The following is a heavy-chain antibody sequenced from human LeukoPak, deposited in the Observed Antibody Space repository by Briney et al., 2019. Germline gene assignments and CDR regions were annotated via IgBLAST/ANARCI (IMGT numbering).Heavy chain of an antibody. Sequence: PGGSLRLSCAAFGFTFSSYSMNWVRQAPGKGPEWVSSISSSSSYIYYADSVKGRFTISRDNAKNSLYLQMNSLRAEDTAVYYCARDLEYCSGGSCYDWFDPWGQGTLVTVSS. CDR2: ISSSSSYI. V-gene: IGHV3-21*01. D-gene: IGHD2-15*01. CDR3: ARDLEYCSGGSCYDWFDP. J-gene: IGHJ5*02. CDR1: GFTFSSYS.